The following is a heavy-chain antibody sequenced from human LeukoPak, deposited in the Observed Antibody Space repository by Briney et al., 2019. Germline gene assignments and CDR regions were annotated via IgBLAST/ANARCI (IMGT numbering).Heavy chain of an antibody. Sequence: ASVKVSCKASGYTFTGYYMHWVRQAPGQGLEWMGWINPNSGGTNYPQKFQGRVTLTRDTSITTAYMDLSRLRSDDTAVYYCARRYCSSTSCYYFDFWGQGTLVTVSS. J-gene: IGHJ4*02. CDR3: ARRYCSSTSCYYFDF. CDR2: INPNSGGT. V-gene: IGHV1-2*02. CDR1: GYTFTGYY. D-gene: IGHD2-2*01.